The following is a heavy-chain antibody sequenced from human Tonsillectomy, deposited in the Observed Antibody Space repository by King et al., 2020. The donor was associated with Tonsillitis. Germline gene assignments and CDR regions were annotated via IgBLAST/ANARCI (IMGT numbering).Heavy chain of an antibody. Sequence: QLVQSGAEVKKPGASVKVSCKASGYTFTSYGISWVRQAPGQGLEWMGWISAYNGNTNYAQNLQGRATMTTDTSTSTPYMELRSLRSDDTAVYYCAREAYSSSYNDYWGQGTLVTVSS. CDR1: GYTFTSYG. D-gene: IGHD6-6*01. CDR3: AREAYSSSYNDY. CDR2: ISAYNGNT. V-gene: IGHV1-18*04. J-gene: IGHJ4*02.